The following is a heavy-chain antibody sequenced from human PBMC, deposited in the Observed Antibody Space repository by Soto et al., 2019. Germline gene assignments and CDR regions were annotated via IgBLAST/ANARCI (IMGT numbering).Heavy chain of an antibody. CDR3: AKFGMATTKRSPPYYIDY. CDR1: GFTFSSYA. D-gene: IGHD1-1*01. J-gene: IGHJ4*02. CDR2: ISGSGGGT. V-gene: IGHV3-23*01. Sequence: PGGSLRLSCAASGFTFSSYAMSWVRQAPGKGLEWVPSISGSGGGTYYADSVKGRFTSSRDNSKNTLYLQMNSLRAEDTAVYYCAKFGMATTKRSPPYYIDYWGQGALVTVSS.